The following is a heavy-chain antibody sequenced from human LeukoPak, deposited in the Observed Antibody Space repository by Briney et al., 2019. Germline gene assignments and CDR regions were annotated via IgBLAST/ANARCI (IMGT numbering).Heavy chain of an antibody. J-gene: IGHJ4*02. CDR3: AKAPPAEF. V-gene: IGHV3-30-3*01. CDR1: GFTFSSYA. D-gene: IGHD3-10*01. Sequence: PGGSRRLSCAASGFTFSSYAMHWVRQAPGKGLEWVAVISYDGSNKYYADSVKGRFTISRDNSKNTLYLQMNSLRAEDTAVYYCAKAPPAEFWGQGTLVTVSS. CDR2: ISYDGSNK.